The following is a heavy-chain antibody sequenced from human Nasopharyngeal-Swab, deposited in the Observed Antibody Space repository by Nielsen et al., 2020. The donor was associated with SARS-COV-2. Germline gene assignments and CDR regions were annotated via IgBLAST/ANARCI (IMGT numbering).Heavy chain of an antibody. CDR3: ATFEYSSSSAAFDI. CDR2: IYYSGST. CDR1: GSSISSSSYY. V-gene: IGHV4-39*07. Sequence: SETLSLTCTVSGSSISSSSYYWGWIRQPPGKGLEWIGSIYYSGSTYYNPSLKSRVTISVDTSKNQFSLKLSSVTAADTAVYYCATFEYSSSSAAFDIWGQGTMVTVSS. D-gene: IGHD6-6*01. J-gene: IGHJ3*02.